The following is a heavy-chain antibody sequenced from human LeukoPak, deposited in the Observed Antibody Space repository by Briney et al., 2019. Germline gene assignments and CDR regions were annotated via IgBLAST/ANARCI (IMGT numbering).Heavy chain of an antibody. CDR2: INHSGST. CDR3: ARDDDFWSGFYLRSWFDP. CDR1: GGSFSGYY. D-gene: IGHD3-3*01. J-gene: IGHJ5*02. Sequence: PSETLSLTCAVYGGSFSGYYWSWIRQPPGKGLEWIGEINHSGSTNYNPSLKSRVTISVDKSKNQFSLKLSSVTAADAAVYYCARDDDFWSGFYLRSWFDPWGQGTLVTVSS. V-gene: IGHV4-34*01.